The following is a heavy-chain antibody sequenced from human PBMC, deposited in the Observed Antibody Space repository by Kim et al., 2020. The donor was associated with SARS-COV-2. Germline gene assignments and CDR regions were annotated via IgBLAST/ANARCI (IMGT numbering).Heavy chain of an antibody. CDR3: ARAPRMTNWNYPDYFDY. J-gene: IGHJ4*02. V-gene: IGHV1-69*13. CDR2: IIPIFGTA. CDR1: GGTFSSYA. Sequence: SVKVSCKASGGTFSSYAISWVRQAPGQGLEWMGGIIPIFGTANYAQKFQGRVTITADESTSTAYMELSSLRSEDTAVYYCARAPRMTNWNYPDYFDYWGQGTLVTVSS. D-gene: IGHD1-7*01.